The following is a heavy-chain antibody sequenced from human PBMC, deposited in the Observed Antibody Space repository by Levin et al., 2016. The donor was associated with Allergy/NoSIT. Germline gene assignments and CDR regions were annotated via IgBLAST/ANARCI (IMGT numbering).Heavy chain of an antibody. J-gene: IGHJ4*02. Sequence: SETLSLTCTVSGGSIYDTTFYWIWIRRPPGRGLEVIGTIYYSGGTYYNPSLQGRVSMSVDTSNNQFSLRLTSVTAADTAVYYCARAYDSEGALIDFWGQGTLVTISS. CDR2: IYYSGGT. CDR1: GGSIYDTTFY. CDR3: ARAYDSEGALIDF. V-gene: IGHV4-39*01. D-gene: IGHD5-12*01.